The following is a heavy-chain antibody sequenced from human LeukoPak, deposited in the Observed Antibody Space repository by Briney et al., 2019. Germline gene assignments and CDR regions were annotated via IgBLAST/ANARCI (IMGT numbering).Heavy chain of an antibody. CDR1: GFTFGDYA. CDR3: ARGESQLWYLIDY. D-gene: IGHD5-18*01. CDR2: IRSKAYGGTT. J-gene: IGHJ4*02. V-gene: IGHV3-49*04. Sequence: GGSLRLSCTASGFTFGDYAMSWVRQAPGKGLEWVGFIRSKAYGGTTEYAASVKGRFTISRDNAKNSPYLQMNSLRAEDTAVYYCARGESQLWYLIDYWGQGTLVTVSS.